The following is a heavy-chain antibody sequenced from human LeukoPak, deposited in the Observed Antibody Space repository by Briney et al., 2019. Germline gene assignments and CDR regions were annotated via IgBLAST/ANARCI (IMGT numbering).Heavy chain of an antibody. CDR3: ARGDYYYDSSGYLEY. Sequence: SETLSLTCTVSGGSISSYYWSWIRQPPGKGLEWIGYIYYSGSTNYNPSLKSRVTISVDTSKNQFSLKLSSVTAADTAVYYCARGDYYYDSSGYLEYWGQGTLVTVSS. J-gene: IGHJ4*02. D-gene: IGHD3-22*01. CDR2: IYYSGST. V-gene: IGHV4-59*01. CDR1: GGSISSYY.